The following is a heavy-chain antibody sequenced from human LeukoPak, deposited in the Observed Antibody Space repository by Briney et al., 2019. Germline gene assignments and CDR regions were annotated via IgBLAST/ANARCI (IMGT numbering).Heavy chain of an antibody. CDR3: AKDQGVMAIAAAGDFFDY. J-gene: IGHJ4*02. D-gene: IGHD6-13*01. CDR2: IRYDGSNK. V-gene: IGHV3-30*02. CDR1: GFTFSSYG. Sequence: GGSLRLSCAASGFTFSSYGMHWVRQAPGKGLEWVAFIRYDGSNKYYADSVKGRFTISRDNSKNTPYLQMNSLRAEDTAVYYCAKDQGVMAIAAAGDFFDYWGQGTLVTVSS.